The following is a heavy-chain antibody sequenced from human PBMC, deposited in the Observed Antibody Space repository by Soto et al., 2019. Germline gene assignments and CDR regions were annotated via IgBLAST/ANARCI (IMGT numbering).Heavy chain of an antibody. Sequence: ESGGGLVKPGGSLRLSCAASGFTFSSYSMNWVRQAPGKGLEWVSSISSSSSYIYYADSVKGRFTISRDNAKNSLYLQMNSLRAEDTAVYYCARDPDYDILTGSGWGQGTLVTVSS. CDR2: ISSSSSYI. CDR3: ARDPDYDILTGSG. V-gene: IGHV3-21*01. CDR1: GFTFSSYS. J-gene: IGHJ4*02. D-gene: IGHD3-9*01.